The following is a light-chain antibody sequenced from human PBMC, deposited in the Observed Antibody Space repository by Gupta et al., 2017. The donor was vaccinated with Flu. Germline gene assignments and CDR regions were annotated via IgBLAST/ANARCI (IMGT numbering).Light chain of an antibody. Sequence: VMLQAPATLYVSPGERATPSCRASQSVSRNLAWYQQKPGQAPRLRIYGASSRAAGIPAMCSCSGSETDFTLTITMLHAEYVAVYFCQHYNNWLSFGQGTKLEIK. CDR1: QSVSRN. J-gene: IGKJ2*03. CDR3: QHYNNWLS. CDR2: GAS. V-gene: IGKV3-15*01.